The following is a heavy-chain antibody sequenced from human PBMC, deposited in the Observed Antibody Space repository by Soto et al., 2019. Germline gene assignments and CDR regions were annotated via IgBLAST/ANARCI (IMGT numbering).Heavy chain of an antibody. Sequence: PGGSLRLSCAASGFTFSNYAMSWVRQAPGKGLEWVSTISRRGDSTYYAASVKGRFTISRDSPKNTLYLQMNSLRAEDTAVYYCAKVEGGYSYSNYYYYGMDVWGQGTTVTVSS. J-gene: IGHJ6*02. D-gene: IGHD5-18*01. V-gene: IGHV3-23*01. CDR2: ISRRGDST. CDR3: AKVEGGYSYSNYYYYGMDV. CDR1: GFTFSNYA.